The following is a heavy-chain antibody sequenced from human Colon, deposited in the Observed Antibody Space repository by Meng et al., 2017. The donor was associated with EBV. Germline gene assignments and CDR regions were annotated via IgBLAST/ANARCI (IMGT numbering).Heavy chain of an antibody. V-gene: IGHV3-23*04. D-gene: IGHD3-3*01. CDR3: ADPGGVDIITTH. CDR2: IYGDSSGT. CDR1: GFSFSSYA. Sequence: VPLVGVGGGLLQPGGSLRLSCAASGFSFSSYAMSWVRQAPGKGLEWVSTIYGDSSGTFFADSVKGRFTISRDNSKNTLYLQMNSLRPDDTAVYYCADPGGVDIITTHWGQGTLVTVSS. J-gene: IGHJ4*02.